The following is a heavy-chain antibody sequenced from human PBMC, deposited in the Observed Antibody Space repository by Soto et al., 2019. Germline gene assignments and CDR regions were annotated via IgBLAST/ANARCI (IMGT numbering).Heavy chain of an antibody. CDR1: GYTFTSYG. Sequence: QVQLVQSGAEVKTPGASVKVSCKASGYTFTSYGISWVRQAPGQGLEWMGWISVYSGNTKYAQKVQGRVTMTTDTSTNTAYMELRSLRSDDTAVYYCARDDIVVVPTAIGSFYGMDVWGRGTTVTVSS. CDR3: ARDDIVVVPTAIGSFYGMDV. J-gene: IGHJ6*02. D-gene: IGHD2-2*02. V-gene: IGHV1-18*01. CDR2: ISVYSGNT.